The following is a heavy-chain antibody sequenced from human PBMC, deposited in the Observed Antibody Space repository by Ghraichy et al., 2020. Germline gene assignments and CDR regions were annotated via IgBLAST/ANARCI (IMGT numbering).Heavy chain of an antibody. CDR1: GGSISSSSYY. CDR3: ARLVRTSGWPPVPLFDY. V-gene: IGHV4-39*01. D-gene: IGHD6-19*01. Sequence: SETLSLTCTVSGGSISSSSYYWGWIRQPPGKGLEWIGSIYYSGSTYYNPSLKSRVTISVDTSKNQFSLKLSSVTAADTAVYYCARLVRTSGWPPVPLFDYWGQGTLVTVSS. CDR2: IYYSGST. J-gene: IGHJ4*02.